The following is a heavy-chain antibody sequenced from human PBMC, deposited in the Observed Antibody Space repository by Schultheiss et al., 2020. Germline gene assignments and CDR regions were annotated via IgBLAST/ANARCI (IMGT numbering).Heavy chain of an antibody. V-gene: IGHV3-21*01. D-gene: IGHD6-13*01. J-gene: IGHJ3*02. CDR3: AGEYSSSWYEAFDI. CDR2: ISSSSSYI. CDR1: GFTFSSYS. Sequence: WGSLRLSCAASGFTFSSYSMNWVRQAPGKGLEWVSSISSSSSYIYYADSVKGRFTISRDNAKNSLYLQMNSLRAEDTAVYYCAGEYSSSWYEAFDIWGQGTMVTVSS.